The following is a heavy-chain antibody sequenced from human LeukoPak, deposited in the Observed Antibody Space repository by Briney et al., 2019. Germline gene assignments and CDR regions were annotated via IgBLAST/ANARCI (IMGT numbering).Heavy chain of an antibody. CDR2: IGTSSSDK. CDR1: GFAFSSYS. V-gene: IGHV3-21*01. J-gene: IGHJ4*02. CDR3: ARDRSPLYYDSSGYDF. D-gene: IGHD3-22*01. Sequence: GGSLRLSCAASGFAFSSYSMTWVRQAPGKGLEWVSSIGTSSSDKAYADSVKGRFTISRDNAMKSVYLQMNGPRAEDTAVYYCARDRSPLYYDSSGYDFGGQGTLVTVSS.